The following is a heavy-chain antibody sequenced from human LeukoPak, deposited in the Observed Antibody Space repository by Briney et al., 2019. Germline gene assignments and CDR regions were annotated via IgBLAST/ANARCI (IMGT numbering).Heavy chain of an antibody. V-gene: IGHV1-46*01. D-gene: IGHD7-27*01. Sequence: ASVKVSCKASGYTFSGYYIHWMRQAPGQGLEWMGVINPNGGSTTFAQKFQGRVTMTRDTSTSTVYMEMSSLRSADTALYYCARDPVANWACFDHWGQGTLVTVSS. J-gene: IGHJ4*02. CDR3: ARDPVANWACFDH. CDR1: GYTFSGYY. CDR2: INPNGGST.